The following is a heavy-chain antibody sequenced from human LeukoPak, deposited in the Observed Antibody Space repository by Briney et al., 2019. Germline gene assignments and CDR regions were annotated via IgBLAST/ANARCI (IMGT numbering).Heavy chain of an antibody. D-gene: IGHD4-23*01. Sequence: GGSLRLSCAASGFTFSNAWMNWVRQAPGKGLEWVSYISTGSSTTYYADSVKGRFTISRDNVENSLYLQMNSLRDEDTAVYYCARVAAGYSVNYFDYWGQGTLVTVSS. CDR3: ARVAAGYSVNYFDY. CDR1: GFTFSNAW. V-gene: IGHV3-48*02. CDR2: ISTGSSTT. J-gene: IGHJ4*02.